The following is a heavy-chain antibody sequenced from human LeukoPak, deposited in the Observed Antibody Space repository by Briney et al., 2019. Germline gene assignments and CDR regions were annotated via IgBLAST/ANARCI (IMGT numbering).Heavy chain of an antibody. J-gene: IGHJ4*02. V-gene: IGHV1-8*01. D-gene: IGHD2-2*01. CDR3: ARVSYCSSTSCQYYFDY. CDR1: GYTFTSYD. CDR2: MNPNSGNT. Sequence: ASVKVSCKASGYTFTSYDINWVRQATGQGLEWMGWMNPNSGNTGYAQKFQGRVTMTRNTSISTAYMELSSLRSEDMAVYYCARVSYCSSTSCQYYFDYWGQGTLVTVSS.